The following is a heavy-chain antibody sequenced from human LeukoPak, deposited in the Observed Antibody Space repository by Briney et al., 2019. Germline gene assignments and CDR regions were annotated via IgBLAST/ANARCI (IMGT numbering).Heavy chain of an antibody. CDR1: GFTFSDYY. V-gene: IGHV3-11*01. J-gene: IGHJ6*03. Sequence: GGSLRLSCAASGFTFSDYYMSWIRQAPGKGLEWVAYISSSGSTIYYADSVKGRFTISRDNAKNSLYLQMNSLRAEDAAVYYCARPEVVAGTYYYYYYMDVWGKGTTVTVSS. D-gene: IGHD2-15*01. CDR3: ARPEVVAGTYYYYYYMDV. CDR2: ISSSGSTI.